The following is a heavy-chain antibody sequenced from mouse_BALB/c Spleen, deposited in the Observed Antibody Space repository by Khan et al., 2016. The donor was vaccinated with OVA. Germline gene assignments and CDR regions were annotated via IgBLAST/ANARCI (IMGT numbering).Heavy chain of an antibody. D-gene: IGHD2-2*01. J-gene: IGHJ3*01. CDR3: ARREKYGYDPAWFAY. V-gene: IGHV1-61*01. CDR1: GYTFTSYW. CDR2: IDPSDSET. Sequence: QVQLQQPGAELVRPGASVKLSCKASGYTFTSYWMNWVKQRPGQGLEWIGMIDPSDSETHYNQMFKDKATMTVDKSSSTDYMHLSSLTSEDSAVYYCARREKYGYDPAWFAYWGQGTLVTVSA.